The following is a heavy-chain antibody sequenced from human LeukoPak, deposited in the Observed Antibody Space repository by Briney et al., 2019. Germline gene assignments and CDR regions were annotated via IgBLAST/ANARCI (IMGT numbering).Heavy chain of an antibody. CDR2: ITADGGST. Sequence: GGSLRLPCTVSGFTFSDYAMKWVRQAPGKGLEWVSAITADGGSTHYTISVKGRFIISRDTPKNTLYLQMNNLRAEDTAVYSSARVWIRDYMDVWGKGTTVTISS. V-gene: IGHV3-23*01. CDR3: ARVWIRDYMDV. CDR1: GFTFSDYA. J-gene: IGHJ6*03. D-gene: IGHD1-1*01.